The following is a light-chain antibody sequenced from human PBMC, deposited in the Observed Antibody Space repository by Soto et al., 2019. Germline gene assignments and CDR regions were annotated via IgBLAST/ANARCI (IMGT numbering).Light chain of an antibody. V-gene: IGLV2-14*03. CDR1: SNDVGGYNY. J-gene: IGLJ1*01. CDR2: DVR. CDR3: SAYTSSSTPYV. Sequence: QSVLTQPASVSGSPGQAITISCTGTSNDVGGYNYVSWYQQHPDTAPKLIIYDVRYRPSGVSNRFSGSKSGNTASLTISGLQAEDEADYYCSAYTSSSTPYVFGSGTKVTVL.